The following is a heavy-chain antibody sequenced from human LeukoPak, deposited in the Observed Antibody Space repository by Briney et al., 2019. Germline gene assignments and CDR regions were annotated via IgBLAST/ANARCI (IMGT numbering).Heavy chain of an antibody. CDR2: IVYDGSNK. J-gene: IGHJ3*02. V-gene: IGHV3-30*03. CDR3: ARGSLDGTYTFDI. D-gene: IGHD1-1*01. Sequence: GGSLRLSCAASGFTFSSYSMNWVRQAPGKGLEWVAVIVYDGSNKKYADSVKGRFTISRDNSKNTLYLQMNSLRAEDTAVYYCARGSLDGTYTFDIWGQGAMVTVSS. CDR1: GFTFSSYS.